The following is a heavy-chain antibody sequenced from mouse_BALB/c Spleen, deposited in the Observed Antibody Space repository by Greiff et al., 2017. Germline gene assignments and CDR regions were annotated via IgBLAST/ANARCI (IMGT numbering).Heavy chain of an antibody. D-gene: IGHD1-2*01. CDR1: EYEFPSHD. CDR3: ARQGTTATLDY. Sequence: EVKLVESGGGLVQPGESLKLSCESNEYEFPSHDMSWVRKTPEKRLELVAAINSDGGSTYYPDTMERRFIISSDNTKKTLYLRMSSLRSEDTALYYCARQGTTATLDYWGQGTSVTVSA. J-gene: IGHJ4*01. CDR2: INSDGGST. V-gene: IGHV5-2*01.